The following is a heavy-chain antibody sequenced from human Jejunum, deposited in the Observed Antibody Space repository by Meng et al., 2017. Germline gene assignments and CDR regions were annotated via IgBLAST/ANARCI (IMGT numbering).Heavy chain of an antibody. CDR3: AKREQQLAPFDL. D-gene: IGHD6-13*01. V-gene: IGHV3-23*01. Sequence: GESLKISCAASGFTFSTYAMSWVRQAPGKGLEWLSAISISGSDTYYAGSVRGRFTISRDNSKNTLYLQLHDLRAEDTAVYYCAKREQQLAPFDLWGRGTLVTVSS. CDR2: ISISGSDT. CDR1: GFTFSTYA. J-gene: IGHJ2*01.